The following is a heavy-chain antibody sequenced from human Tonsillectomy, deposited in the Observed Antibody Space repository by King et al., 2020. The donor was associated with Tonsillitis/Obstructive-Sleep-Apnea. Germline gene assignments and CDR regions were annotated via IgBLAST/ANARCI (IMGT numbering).Heavy chain of an antibody. CDR3: ARHELVVAATADY. CDR1: GYNFASYW. V-gene: IGHV5-51*01. D-gene: IGHD2-15*01. J-gene: IGHJ4*02. CDR2: IYPGDSDT. Sequence: QLVQSGAEVKKPGESLKISCKGSGYNFASYWIGWVRQLPGKGLEWMGIIYPGDSDTRYSPSVQGQVTISADKSISTAYLQWSSLKASDTAMYYCARHELVVAATADYWGQGPLVTVSS.